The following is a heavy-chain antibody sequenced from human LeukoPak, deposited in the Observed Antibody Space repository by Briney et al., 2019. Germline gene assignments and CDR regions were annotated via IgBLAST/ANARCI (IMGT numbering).Heavy chain of an antibody. J-gene: IGHJ5*02. V-gene: IGHV1-8*01. CDR3: ARGRGSGHKENWFDP. Sequence: ASVKVSCKASGYTFTTYDINWVRQATGQGLEWLGWMNPNSGNTGYTQKFQGRVTMTRNTSISTAYMELSSLRSEDTAVYYCARGRGSGHKENWFDPWGQGTLVTVSS. CDR2: MNPNSGNT. CDR1: GYTFTTYD. D-gene: IGHD6-19*01.